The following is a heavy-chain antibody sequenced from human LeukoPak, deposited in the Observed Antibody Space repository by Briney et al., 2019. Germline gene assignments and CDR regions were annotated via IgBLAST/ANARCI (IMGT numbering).Heavy chain of an antibody. J-gene: IGHJ4*02. CDR1: GGSFSGYY. Sequence: PSETLSLTCAVYGGSFSGYYWSWIRQPPGEGLEWIGEINHSGSTNYNPSLKSRVTISVDTSKNQFSLKLSSVTAADTAVYYCARAPYSSSWYVDYWGQGTLVTVSS. CDR2: INHSGST. D-gene: IGHD6-13*01. CDR3: ARAPYSSSWYVDY. V-gene: IGHV4-34*01.